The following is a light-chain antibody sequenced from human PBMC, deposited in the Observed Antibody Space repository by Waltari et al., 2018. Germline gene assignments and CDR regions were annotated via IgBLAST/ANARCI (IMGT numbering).Light chain of an antibody. CDR3: QQSYRAPQT. J-gene: IGKJ4*01. Sequence: DIQVTQSPSSLSASVGDRVTITCRTSQTISTYLNWYHQKPGKPPKPLIFAASALQSGVSSRFSGSGSQTDFTLTIRNLQPEDFATYYCQQSYRAPQTFGGGTKVDMK. V-gene: IGKV1-39*01. CDR1: QTISTY. CDR2: AAS.